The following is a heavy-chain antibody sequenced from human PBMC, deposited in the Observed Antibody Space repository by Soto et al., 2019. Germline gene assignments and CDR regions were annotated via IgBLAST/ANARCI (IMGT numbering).Heavy chain of an antibody. V-gene: IGHV3-23*01. CDR2: ISASSGST. Sequence: GGSLRLSCVASGFSITSFAMSWVRQAPGKGLEWASAISASSGSTYADSVKGRFTISRDNSKNTLYLQMNSLRVEDTAVYYCAKVLSSGSYSGALEYWGQGALVTVSS. CDR1: GFSITSFA. J-gene: IGHJ4*02. D-gene: IGHD1-26*01. CDR3: AKVLSSGSYSGALEY.